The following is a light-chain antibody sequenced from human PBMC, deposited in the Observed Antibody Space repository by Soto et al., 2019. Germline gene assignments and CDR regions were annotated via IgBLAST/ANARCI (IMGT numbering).Light chain of an antibody. Sequence: QSALTQPRSVSGSPGQSVTISCTGTSSGVGDYNYVSWYQQHPGKAPKLMIYDVNKRPSGVPDRFSGSKSGNTASLTISGLQAEDEADYYCCSYAGSYTLWVFGGGTKQTVL. CDR2: DVN. CDR3: CSYAGSYTLWV. V-gene: IGLV2-11*01. CDR1: SSGVGDYNY. J-gene: IGLJ3*02.